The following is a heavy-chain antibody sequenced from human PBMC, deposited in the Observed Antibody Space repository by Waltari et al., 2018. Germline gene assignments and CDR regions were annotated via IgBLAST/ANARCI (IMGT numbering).Heavy chain of an antibody. CDR2: IIPIFGTA. CDR3: ARDRTIDYGGNSWFDP. D-gene: IGHD2-21*02. Sequence: QVQLVQSGAEVKKPGSSVKVSSKASGATFGTYAISWVRQPRGQGLEWMGGIIPIFGTANYAQKFQGRVTITTDESTSTAYMELSSLRSEDTAVYYCARDRTIDYGGNSWFDPWGQGTLVTVSS. CDR1: GATFGTYA. V-gene: IGHV1-69*05. J-gene: IGHJ5*02.